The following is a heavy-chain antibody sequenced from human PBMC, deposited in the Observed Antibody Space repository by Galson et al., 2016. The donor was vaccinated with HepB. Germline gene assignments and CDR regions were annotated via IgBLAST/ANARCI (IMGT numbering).Heavy chain of an antibody. CDR2: LSWNNAAK. CDR3: EKVVSYGGHCRGMFDD. CDR1: GFTFNDYA. J-gene: IGHJ4*02. D-gene: IGHD2-21*01. Sequence: SLRLSCAASGFTFNDYAMHWVRHPPGKGLEWVSGLSWNNAAKCYVGSVKGRFTISRDNAKNSLYLEMNRMRSEDTALYYCEKVVSYGGHCRGMFDDWGQGTLVTVSS. V-gene: IGHV3-9*01.